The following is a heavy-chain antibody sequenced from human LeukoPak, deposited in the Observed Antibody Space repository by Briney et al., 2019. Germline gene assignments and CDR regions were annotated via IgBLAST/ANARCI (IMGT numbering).Heavy chain of an antibody. Sequence: SETLSLTCTVSGGSISSGSYYWSWIRQPAGKGLEWIGRIYTSGSTNYNPSLKSRVTMSVDTSKNQFSLKLSSVTAADTAVYYCARDNGVVEGFDYWGQGTLVTVSS. J-gene: IGHJ4*02. CDR1: GGSISSGSYY. D-gene: IGHD3-3*01. CDR3: ARDNGVVEGFDY. V-gene: IGHV4-61*02. CDR2: IYTSGST.